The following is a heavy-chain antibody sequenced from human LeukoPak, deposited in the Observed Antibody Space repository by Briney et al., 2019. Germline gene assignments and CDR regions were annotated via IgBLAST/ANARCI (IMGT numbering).Heavy chain of an antibody. V-gene: IGHV4-39*02. CDR1: GGSVSSNSYF. CDR2: IYYSGST. J-gene: IGHJ4*02. Sequence: SETLSLTCTVSGGSVSSNSYFWGWIRQPPGKGLEWVGSIYYSGSTYYNPSLKSRVTISADTSKNQFSLKLTSVTAADTAVYYCARDLPPYYFDYWGRGTLVTVSS. CDR3: ARDLPPYYFDY.